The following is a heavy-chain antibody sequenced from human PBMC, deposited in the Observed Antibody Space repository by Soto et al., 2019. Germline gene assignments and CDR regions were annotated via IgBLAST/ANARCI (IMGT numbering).Heavy chain of an antibody. CDR3: ARSNALSWSTDLYYYYMDV. CDR2: IIPILGIA. CDR1: GGTFSSYT. D-gene: IGHD3-10*01. Sequence: GASVKVSCKASGGTFSSYTISWVRQAPGQGLEWMGRIIPILGIANYAQKFQGRVTITADKSTSTAYMELSSLRSEDTAVYYCARSNALSWSTDLYYYYMDVWGKGTTVTVSS. J-gene: IGHJ6*03. V-gene: IGHV1-69*02.